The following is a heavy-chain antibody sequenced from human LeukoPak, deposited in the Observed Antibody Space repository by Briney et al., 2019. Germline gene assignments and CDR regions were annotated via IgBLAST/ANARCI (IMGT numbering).Heavy chain of an antibody. CDR1: GGSISSSSYY. V-gene: IGHV4-39*01. CDR2: IYYSGST. D-gene: IGHD6-13*01. J-gene: IGHJ4*02. Sequence: SETLSLTCTVSGGSISSSSYYWDWIRQPPGTGLEWIGSIYYSGSTYYNPSLKSRVTISVDTSKNQFSLKLSSVTAADTAVHYCAGGSSSWYVENYWGQGTLVTVSS. CDR3: AGGSSSWYVENY.